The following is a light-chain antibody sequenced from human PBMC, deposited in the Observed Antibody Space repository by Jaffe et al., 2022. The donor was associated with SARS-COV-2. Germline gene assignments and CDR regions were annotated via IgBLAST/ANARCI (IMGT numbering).Light chain of an antibody. CDR2: HVS. CDR1: SSDVGAYKY. J-gene: IGLJ1*01. CDR3: SSHIPSSTYV. Sequence: QSALTQPASVSGSPGQSITISCTGTSSDVGAYKYVSWYQQQPHKAPKLMIYHVSNRPSGVSSRFSGSKSGNTASLTISGLQAEDEADYYCSSHIPSSTYVFGTGTKVTVL. V-gene: IGLV2-14*03.